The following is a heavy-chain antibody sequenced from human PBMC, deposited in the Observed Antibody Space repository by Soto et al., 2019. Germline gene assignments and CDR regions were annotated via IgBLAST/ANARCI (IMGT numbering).Heavy chain of an antibody. CDR3: ARARRYGSGGEAFDI. D-gene: IGHD3-10*01. V-gene: IGHV3-21*01. J-gene: IGHJ3*02. Sequence: GGSLRLSCAASGFTFSSYSMNWVRQAPGKGLEWVSSISSSSSYIYYADSVKGRFTISRDNAKNSLYLQMNSLRAEDTAVYYCARARRYGSGGEAFDIWGQGTMVTVSS. CDR2: ISSSSSYI. CDR1: GFTFSSYS.